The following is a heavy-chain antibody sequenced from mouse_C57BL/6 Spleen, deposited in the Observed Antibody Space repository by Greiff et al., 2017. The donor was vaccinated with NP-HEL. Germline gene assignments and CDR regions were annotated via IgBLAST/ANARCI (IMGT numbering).Heavy chain of an antibody. CDR1: GYTFTDYN. CDR2: INPNNGGT. Sequence: EVQLQQSGPELVKPGASVKIPCKASGYTFTDYNMDWVKQSHGKSLEWIGDINPNNGGTIYNQKFKGKATLTVDKSSSTAYMELRSLASEDTAVYYCAIPNYDGSSLWYFEVWGTGTTVTVSS. D-gene: IGHD1-1*01. CDR3: AIPNYDGSSLWYFEV. V-gene: IGHV1-18*01. J-gene: IGHJ1*03.